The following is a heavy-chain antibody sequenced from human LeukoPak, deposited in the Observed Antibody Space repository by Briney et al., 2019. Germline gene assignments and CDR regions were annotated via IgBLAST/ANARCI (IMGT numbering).Heavy chain of an antibody. CDR1: GESISGFY. D-gene: IGHD4-17*01. CDR2: IYYSGST. J-gene: IGHJ4*02. V-gene: IGHV4-59*12. CDR3: ARSFYGDQYFDY. Sequence: SETLSLTCTVSGESISGFYWTWIRQPPGKGLEWIGYIYYSGSTNYNPSLKSRVTISVDTSKNQFSLKLSSVTAADTAVYYCARSFYGDQYFDYWGQGTLVTISS.